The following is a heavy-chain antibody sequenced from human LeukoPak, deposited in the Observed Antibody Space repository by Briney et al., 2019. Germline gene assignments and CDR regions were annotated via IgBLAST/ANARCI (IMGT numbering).Heavy chain of an antibody. D-gene: IGHD2-2*01. V-gene: IGHV1-69*06. J-gene: IGHJ6*03. Sequence: RASVKVSCKASGGTFSNYAISWVRQAPGQGLEWMGGIIPFIDTANYAQKLQGRVTITADTSTSPAYMELGSLRSEDTAVYYCARIPPHRIPESPIPYYYYMDVWGKGTTVTVSS. CDR3: ARIPPHRIPESPIPYYYYMDV. CDR2: IIPFIDTA. CDR1: GGTFSNYA.